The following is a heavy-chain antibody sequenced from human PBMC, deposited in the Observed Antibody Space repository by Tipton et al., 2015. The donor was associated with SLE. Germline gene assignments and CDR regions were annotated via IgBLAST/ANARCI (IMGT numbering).Heavy chain of an antibody. J-gene: IGHJ3*02. V-gene: IGHV3-48*01. D-gene: IGHD6-13*01. CDR3: AAQRLVRGDAFHI. CDR1: GFTFNTYS. CDR2: VSSTSGTI. Sequence: SLRLSCTTTGFTFNTYSMNWVRQTPGQGLEWISYVSSTSGTIYYADSVKGRFTISRDNVQNSLFLHMNSLRVEDTAVYYCAAQRLVRGDAFHIWGLGTLVTVSS.